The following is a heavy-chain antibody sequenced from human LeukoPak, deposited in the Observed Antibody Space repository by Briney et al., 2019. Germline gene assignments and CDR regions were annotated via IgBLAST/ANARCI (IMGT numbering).Heavy chain of an antibody. CDR1: GGSFSGYY. J-gene: IGHJ5*02. V-gene: IGHV4-34*01. Sequence: SETLSLTCAAYGGSFSGYYWSWIRQPPGKGLEWIGENSHSRRTNKHPDFQSRVTLSVDTSNNQFSLKLSSVPAADKALYCCAKGGTLRFLNWFDPWGQGTLVTVSS. CDR2: NSHSRRT. CDR3: AKGGTLRFLNWFDP. D-gene: IGHD3-3*01.